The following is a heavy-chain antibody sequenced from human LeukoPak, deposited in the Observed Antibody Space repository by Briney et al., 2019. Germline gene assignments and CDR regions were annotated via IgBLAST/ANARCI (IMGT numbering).Heavy chain of an antibody. CDR2: INPAGKST. D-gene: IGHD3-10*01. CDR3: VRVFLGESGAGGP. J-gene: IGHJ5*02. Sequence: GGSLRLSCAASGFIFNLYSMNWVRQAQGEGLEWGSSINPAGKSTFHADSVKGRFTISRDNTENSLYMQMDSLRDEDTAAYYCVRVFLGESGAGGPWGQGTLVTVSS. V-gene: IGHV3-21*01. CDR1: GFIFNLYS.